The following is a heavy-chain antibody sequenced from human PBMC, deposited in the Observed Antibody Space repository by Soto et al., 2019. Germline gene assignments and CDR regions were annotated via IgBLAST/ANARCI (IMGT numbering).Heavy chain of an antibody. J-gene: IGHJ5*02. D-gene: IGHD3-3*01. Sequence: GGSLRLSCAASGFTFSSSAMHWVRQAPGRGLEWVAVISYDGSHAFYADSVKGRFTISRDKSENTMSLEMNSLRTDDTAVHYCAKESVSGIRVFGPWGQGTLVTVPS. CDR3: AKESVSGIRVFGP. CDR1: GFTFSSSA. V-gene: IGHV3-30*18. CDR2: ISYDGSHA.